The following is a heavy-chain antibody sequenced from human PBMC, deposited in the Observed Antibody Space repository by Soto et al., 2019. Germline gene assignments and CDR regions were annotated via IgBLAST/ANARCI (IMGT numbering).Heavy chain of an antibody. CDR3: ASHYVVRGVNVHIDY. Sequence: GGSLRLSCAASGFTFSSYSMNWVRQAPGKGLEWVSYISSSSSTIYYADSVKGRFTISRDNAKNSLYLQMNSLRAEDTAVYYCASHYVVRGVNVHIDYWGQGTLVTVSS. CDR1: GFTFSSYS. V-gene: IGHV3-48*01. J-gene: IGHJ4*02. CDR2: ISSSSSTI. D-gene: IGHD3-10*01.